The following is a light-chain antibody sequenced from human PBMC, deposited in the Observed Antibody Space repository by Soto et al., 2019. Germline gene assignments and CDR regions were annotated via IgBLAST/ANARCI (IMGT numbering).Light chain of an antibody. V-gene: IGLV2-14*01. CDR3: SSYTSSSTLYV. CDR1: SSDVVGYNY. Sequence: QSVLTKPASVSGSPGQSITISCTGTSSDVVGYNYVSWYQQHPGKAPKLMIYDVSNRPSGVSNRFSGSKSGNTASLTISGLQAEDEADYYCSSYTSSSTLYVFGTGTKVTVL. J-gene: IGLJ1*01. CDR2: DVS.